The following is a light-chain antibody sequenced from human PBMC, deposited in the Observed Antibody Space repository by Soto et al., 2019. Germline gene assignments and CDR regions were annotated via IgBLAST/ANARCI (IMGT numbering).Light chain of an antibody. CDR1: QDLDRW. CDR3: KQSKSFPLT. J-gene: IGKJ4*01. CDR2: AAS. Sequence: DIQMTQSPSSLSASVGDRVTITCRASQDLDRWLAWYQQKPGEAPQVLIFAASTLESGVPSRLSGGGSGTDFSLTISSLQPEDFATYYCKQSKSFPLTFGGGTKVDIK. V-gene: IGKV1-12*01.